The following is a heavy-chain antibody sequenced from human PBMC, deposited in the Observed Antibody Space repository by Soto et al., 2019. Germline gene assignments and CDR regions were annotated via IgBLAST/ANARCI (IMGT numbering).Heavy chain of an antibody. CDR3: ARRLVRGYYFDY. J-gene: IGHJ4*02. Sequence: QVQLQQWGAELLKPSETLSLTCAVYGGSFSGYYWSWIRQPPGKGLEWIGEINHSGSTNYNPSLKSRVTISVDTSKNQFSLKLSSVTAADTAVYYCARRLVRGYYFDYWGQGTLVTVSS. D-gene: IGHD6-6*01. V-gene: IGHV4-34*01. CDR1: GGSFSGYY. CDR2: INHSGST.